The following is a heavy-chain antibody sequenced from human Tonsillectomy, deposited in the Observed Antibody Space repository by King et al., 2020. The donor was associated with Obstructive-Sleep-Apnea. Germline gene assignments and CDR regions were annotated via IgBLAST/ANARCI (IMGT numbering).Heavy chain of an antibody. D-gene: IGHD2-15*01. J-gene: IGHJ2*01. Sequence: QLQESGPGLVKPSETLSLTCTVSGGSVRSGSYYWSWIRQPPGKGLGWIGYVYYTGSTDYNPSLKSRVAISVDTSKNQFSLKVRSVTAADTAVYFCAREGGSSIWYFDLWGRGTVVTVSS. CDR1: GGSVRSGSYY. V-gene: IGHV4-61*01. CDR3: AREGGSSIWYFDL. CDR2: VYYTGST.